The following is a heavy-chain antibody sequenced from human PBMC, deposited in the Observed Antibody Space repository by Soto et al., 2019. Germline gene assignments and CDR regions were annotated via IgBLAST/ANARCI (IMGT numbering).Heavy chain of an antibody. CDR2: IYYSGST. CDR3: AVHPIGYSGYDSGY. CDR1: GGSISSSSYY. Sequence: QLQLQESGPGLVKPSETLSLTCTVSGGSISSSSYYWGWIRQPPGKGLEWIGSIYYSGSTYYNPSPKSRVTRSVDTSKNQFSRKLSSVTAADTAVFYCAVHPIGYSGYDSGYWGQGTLVTVSS. J-gene: IGHJ4*02. D-gene: IGHD5-12*01. V-gene: IGHV4-39*01.